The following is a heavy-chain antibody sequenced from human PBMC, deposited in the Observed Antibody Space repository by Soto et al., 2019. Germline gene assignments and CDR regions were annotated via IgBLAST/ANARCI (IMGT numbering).Heavy chain of an antibody. CDR2: ISSSSSTI. Sequence: GGSLRLSCAASGFTFSSYSMNWVRQAPGKGLEWVSYISSSSSTIYYADSVKGRFTISRDNAKNSLYLQMNSLRAEDTAVYYCAIGDRPHGAFDIWGQGTMVTVSS. CDR3: AIGDRPHGAFDI. D-gene: IGHD3-10*01. J-gene: IGHJ3*02. V-gene: IGHV3-48*01. CDR1: GFTFSSYS.